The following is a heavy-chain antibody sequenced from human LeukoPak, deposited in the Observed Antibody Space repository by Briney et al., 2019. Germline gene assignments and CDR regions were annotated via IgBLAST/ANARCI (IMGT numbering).Heavy chain of an antibody. CDR3: AKETLAVTSYFDY. V-gene: IGHV3-23*01. Sequence: AGSLRLSCAASGFTFSSYAMSRVRQAPGKGLEWVSAISGSGGSTYYADSVKGRFTISRDNSKNTLYLQMNSLRAEDTAVYYCAKETLAVTSYFDYWGQGTLVTVSS. D-gene: IGHD4-17*01. CDR2: ISGSGGST. J-gene: IGHJ4*02. CDR1: GFTFSSYA.